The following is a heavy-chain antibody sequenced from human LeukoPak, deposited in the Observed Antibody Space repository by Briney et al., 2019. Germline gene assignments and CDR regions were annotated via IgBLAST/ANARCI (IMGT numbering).Heavy chain of an antibody. Sequence: PGGSLRLSCAASGITFSRSWMSWVRQAPGKGLEWVAFIKEDGGEIFYVDSVKGRFTISRDNAKNSLYLQMNSLRDEDTAVYYCARVWGYRNGFDYWGQGTLVTVSS. J-gene: IGHJ4*02. V-gene: IGHV3-7*02. CDR1: GITFSRSW. D-gene: IGHD5-12*01. CDR3: ARVWGYRNGFDY. CDR2: IKEDGGEI.